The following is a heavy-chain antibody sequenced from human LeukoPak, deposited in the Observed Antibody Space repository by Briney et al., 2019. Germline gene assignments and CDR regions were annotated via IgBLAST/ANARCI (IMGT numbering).Heavy chain of an antibody. CDR3: ASRNYYDSSGYYLYYFDY. J-gene: IGHJ4*02. CDR1: GFTLSNYA. Sequence: GGSLRLSCAASGFTLSNYAMSWVRQAPGKGLEWVSAISNSGGSTYYADSVRGRFTISRDNSKNTLYPQMNSLRAEDTAVYYCASRNYYDSSGYYLYYFDYWGQGTLVTVSS. V-gene: IGHV3-23*01. CDR2: ISNSGGST. D-gene: IGHD3-22*01.